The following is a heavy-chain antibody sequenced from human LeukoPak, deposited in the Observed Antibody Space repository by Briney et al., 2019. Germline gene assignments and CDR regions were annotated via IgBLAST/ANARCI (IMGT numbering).Heavy chain of an antibody. V-gene: IGHV3-30-3*01. D-gene: IGHD3-9*01. J-gene: IGHJ4*02. CDR3: ARGDILTGYYGYYFDY. Sequence: GGSLRLSCAASGFTFSSYAMHWVRQAPGKGLEWVAVISYDGSNKYYADSVKGRFTISRDNSKNTLYLQMNSLRAEDTAVYYCARGDILTGYYGYYFDYWGQGTLVTVSS. CDR2: ISYDGSNK. CDR1: GFTFSSYA.